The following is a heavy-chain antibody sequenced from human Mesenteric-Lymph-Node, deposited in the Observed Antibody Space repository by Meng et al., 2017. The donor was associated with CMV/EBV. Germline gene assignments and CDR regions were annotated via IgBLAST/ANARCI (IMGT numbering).Heavy chain of an antibody. Sequence: SETLSLTCTVSSGSISSYYWSWIRQPPGKGLEWIGYIYYTGSTNYNPSLKSRVTISVDTSKNQFSLKLSSVTAADTAVYFCARNGDSSSYNWFDPWGQGTMVTVSS. J-gene: IGHJ5*02. CDR1: SGSISSYY. D-gene: IGHD6-13*01. CDR3: ARNGDSSSYNWFDP. CDR2: IYYTGST. V-gene: IGHV4-59*08.